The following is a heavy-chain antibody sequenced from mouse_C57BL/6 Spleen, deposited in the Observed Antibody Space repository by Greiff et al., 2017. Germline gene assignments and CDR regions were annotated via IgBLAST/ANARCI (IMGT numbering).Heavy chain of an antibody. V-gene: IGHV1-54*01. CDR1: GYAFTNYL. CDR2: INPGSGGT. CDR3: ARRGGNYGFAY. J-gene: IGHJ3*01. Sequence: QVQLKQSVAELVRPGTSVKVSCKASGYAFTNYLIEWVNQRPGQGLEWIGVINPGSGGTTYNEKFKGKATLTADKASSTAYMQLSSRRSEDSEVYFCARRGGNYGFAYWGQGTLVTVSA. D-gene: IGHD2-1*01.